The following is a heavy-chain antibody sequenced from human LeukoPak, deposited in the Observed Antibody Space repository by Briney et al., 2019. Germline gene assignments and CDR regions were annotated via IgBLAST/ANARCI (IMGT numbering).Heavy chain of an antibody. CDR1: GDSISSSSYY. CDR2: IFYSGST. CDR3: ARDNAFDWLLSPGYFDY. Sequence: PSETLSLTCTVSGDSISSSSYYWGWIRQPPGKGLEWIGTIFYSGSTYYNPSLKSRVTISVDTSKSQFSLKLSSVTAADTAVYYCARDNAFDWLLSPGYFDYWGQGTLVTVSS. D-gene: IGHD3-9*01. J-gene: IGHJ4*02. V-gene: IGHV4-39*07.